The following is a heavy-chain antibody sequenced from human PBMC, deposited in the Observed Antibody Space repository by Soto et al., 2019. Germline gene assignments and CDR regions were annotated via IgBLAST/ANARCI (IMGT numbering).Heavy chain of an antibody. CDR3: ARGEQYSGRIFDY. Sequence: PSQTLSLTCAITGDSVSSNSSGWSWVRQSPSRGLEWLGRTYYRYKWYYEYAVSVRGRITINPYTSKNQYSLQLNSVTPEDTAVYFCARGEQYSGRIFDYWGQGTLVTVSS. V-gene: IGHV6-1*01. CDR2: TYYRYKWYY. D-gene: IGHD1-26*01. J-gene: IGHJ4*01. CDR1: GDSVSSNSSG.